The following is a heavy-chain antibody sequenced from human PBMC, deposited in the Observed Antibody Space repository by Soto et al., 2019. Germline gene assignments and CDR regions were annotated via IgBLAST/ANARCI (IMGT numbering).Heavy chain of an antibody. CDR2: IIPIFGTA. CDR1: GGTFSSYA. Sequence: ASVKVSCKASGGTFSSYAISWVRQAPGQGLEWMGGIIPIFGTANYAQKFQGRVTITADESTSTAYMELSSLRSEDTAVYYCARDFAIYPYCSSTSCPETWGQGTLVTVSS. CDR3: ARDFAIYPYCSSTSCPET. J-gene: IGHJ5*02. V-gene: IGHV1-69*13. D-gene: IGHD2-2*01.